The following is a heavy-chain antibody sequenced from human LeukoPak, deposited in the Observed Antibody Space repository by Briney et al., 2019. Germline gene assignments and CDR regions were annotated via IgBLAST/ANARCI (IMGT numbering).Heavy chain of an antibody. V-gene: IGHV3-23*01. Sequence: PGGSLSLSCAASGFTFSSYAMSWVRQAPGKGLEWVSVISGSGGSTYYADSVKGRFTISRDNSKNTLYLQMNSLRAEDTAVYYCAKNRGGSIAVAGTFDYWGQGTLVTVSS. CDR2: ISGSGGST. D-gene: IGHD6-19*01. J-gene: IGHJ4*02. CDR3: AKNRGGSIAVAGTFDY. CDR1: GFTFSSYA.